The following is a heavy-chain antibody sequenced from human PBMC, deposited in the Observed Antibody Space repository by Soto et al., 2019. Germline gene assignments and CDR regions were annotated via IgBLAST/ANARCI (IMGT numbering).Heavy chain of an antibody. D-gene: IGHD2-2*01. V-gene: IGHV3-30*18. CDR2: ISLDGSNK. CDR3: AKAEGYCTSTSCHSEGVTFNY. CDR1: RFTFSSYD. Sequence: GVSLRLSCAASRFTFSSYDMHWVRQAPGKGLEWVAVISLDGSNKYYADSVKGRFTISRDNSKNTLYLQMNSQGAEDTAVYYCAKAEGYCTSTSCHSEGVTFNYWGQGTLVTV. J-gene: IGHJ4*02.